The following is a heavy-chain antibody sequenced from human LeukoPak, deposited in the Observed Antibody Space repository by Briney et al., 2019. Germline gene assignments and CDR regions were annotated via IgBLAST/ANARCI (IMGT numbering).Heavy chain of an antibody. D-gene: IGHD6-6*01. V-gene: IGHV1-69*01. CDR1: GGTFSSYA. Sequence: SVKVSCKTSGGTFSSYAISWVRQAPGQGLEWMGGIIPIFGTANYAQKFQGRVTITADESTSTAYMELSSLRSEDTAVYYCARDEYSSSSPDNWGQGTLVTVSS. CDR2: IIPIFGTA. CDR3: ARDEYSSSSPDN. J-gene: IGHJ4*02.